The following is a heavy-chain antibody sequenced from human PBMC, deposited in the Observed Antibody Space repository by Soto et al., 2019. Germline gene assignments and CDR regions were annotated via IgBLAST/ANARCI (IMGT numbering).Heavy chain of an antibody. Sequence: ESLKISCKGSGYSFTTYWIVWVRQMPGKGLEGMVIIYPGDSDTRYSPSFQGQVTISADKSINTTYLQWSSLKASDTAIYYCARQAAAGKYYYAMDVWGQGTTVTVSS. CDR2: IYPGDSDT. CDR1: GYSFTTYW. CDR3: ARQAAAGKYYYAMDV. V-gene: IGHV5-51*01. D-gene: IGHD6-13*01. J-gene: IGHJ6*02.